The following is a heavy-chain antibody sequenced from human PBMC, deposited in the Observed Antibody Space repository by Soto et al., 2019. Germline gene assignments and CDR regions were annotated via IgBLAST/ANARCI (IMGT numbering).Heavy chain of an antibody. CDR3: AREMGYGDSGLDV. V-gene: IGHV3-33*01. Sequence: QVQLVESGGGVVQPGRSLRLSCAASGFIFSSYGMHWVRQAPGKGLEWVATLWHDGSNEFYAESTKGRFTISRENPRNTLYLQMNSLRSEDTAVYYCAREMGYGDSGLDVWGQGTTVTVSS. CDR1: GFIFSSYG. J-gene: IGHJ6*02. CDR2: LWHDGSNE. D-gene: IGHD4-17*01.